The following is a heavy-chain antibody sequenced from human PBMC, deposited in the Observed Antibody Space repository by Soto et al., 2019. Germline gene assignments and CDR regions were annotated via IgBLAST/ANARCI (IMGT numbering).Heavy chain of an antibody. J-gene: IGHJ6*02. D-gene: IGHD3-22*01. CDR3: AKTRSGYYRVLGRFEGMDV. CDR2: ISAYNGNT. Sequence: QVQLVQSGAEVKKPGASVKVSCKASGYTFTSYGISWVRQAPGQGLEWMGWISAYNGNTNYALKLQGRVTMTTDTSTSTAYMERRSLRSDDTAVYYCAKTRSGYYRVLGRFEGMDVWGQGTTVTVSS. CDR1: GYTFTSYG. V-gene: IGHV1-18*01.